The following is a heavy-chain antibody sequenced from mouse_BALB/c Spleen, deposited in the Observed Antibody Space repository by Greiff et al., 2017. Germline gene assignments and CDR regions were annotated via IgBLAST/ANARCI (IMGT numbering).Heavy chain of an antibody. CDR1: GFSLTGYG. Sequence: VKLQESGPGLVAPSQSLSITCTVSGFSLTGYGVNWVRQPPGKGLEWLGMIWGDGSTDYNSALKSRLSISKDNSKSQVFLKMNSLQTDDTARYYCARDYGYYVDWFAYWAQGTLVTVSA. J-gene: IGHJ3*01. CDR2: IWGDGST. V-gene: IGHV2-6-7*01. D-gene: IGHD2-3*01. CDR3: ARDYGYYVDWFAY.